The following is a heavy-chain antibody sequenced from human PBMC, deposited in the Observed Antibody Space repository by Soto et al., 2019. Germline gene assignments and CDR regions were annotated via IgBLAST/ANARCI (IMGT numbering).Heavy chain of an antibody. CDR1: GGTFSSYA. Sequence: QVQLVQSGAEVKKPGSSVKVSCKASGGTFSSYAISWVRQAPGQGLEWMGGIIPIFGTANYAQKFQGRVTITADESTSTAYMELSSLRSEDTAVYYCARELRQLVPYYYYYGMDVWGQGTTVTVSS. V-gene: IGHV1-69*01. CDR3: ARELRQLVPYYYYYGMDV. CDR2: IIPIFGTA. D-gene: IGHD6-6*01. J-gene: IGHJ6*02.